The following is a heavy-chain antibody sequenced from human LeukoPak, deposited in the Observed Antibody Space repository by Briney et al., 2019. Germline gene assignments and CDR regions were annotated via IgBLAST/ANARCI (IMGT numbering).Heavy chain of an antibody. Sequence: PGGSLRLSCAASGFTFSSYSMNWVRQAPGKGLEWDSSISSSSSYIYYADSVKGRFTISRDNAKNSLYLQMNSLRAEDTAVYYCARDGGGGRYCSSTSCPLAGTVYYYMDVWGKGTTVTVSS. D-gene: IGHD2-2*01. V-gene: IGHV3-21*01. CDR1: GFTFSSYS. J-gene: IGHJ6*03. CDR3: ARDGGGGRYCSSTSCPLAGTVYYYMDV. CDR2: ISSSSSYI.